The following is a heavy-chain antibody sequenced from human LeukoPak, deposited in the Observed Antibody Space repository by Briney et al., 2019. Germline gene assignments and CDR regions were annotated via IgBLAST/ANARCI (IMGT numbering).Heavy chain of an antibody. Sequence: GGSLRLSCAASGFTFSSYAMHWVRQAPGKGLEWVAVILYDGSNKYYADSVKGRFTISRDNSKNTLYLQMNSLRAEDTAVYYCARVGVGYSYGSPNFDYWGQGTLVTVSS. V-gene: IGHV3-30-3*01. CDR3: ARVGVGYSYGSPNFDY. CDR2: ILYDGSNK. J-gene: IGHJ4*02. D-gene: IGHD5-18*01. CDR1: GFTFSSYA.